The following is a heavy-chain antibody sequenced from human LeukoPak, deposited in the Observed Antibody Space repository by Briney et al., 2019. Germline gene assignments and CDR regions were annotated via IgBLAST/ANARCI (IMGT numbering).Heavy chain of an antibody. CDR3: ARVGCTGGSCLAYNYYAMDV. CDR1: GFTFSSNA. Sequence: PGGSLRLSCAASGFTFSSNAMNWVRQAPGKGLGWVAIIWYDGSDKYYADSVKGRFTLSRDNSKNTLYLQMNSLRAEDTAVYYCARVGCTGGSCLAYNYYAMDVWGQGTTVTVSS. D-gene: IGHD2-15*01. CDR2: IWYDGSDK. J-gene: IGHJ6*02. V-gene: IGHV3-33*08.